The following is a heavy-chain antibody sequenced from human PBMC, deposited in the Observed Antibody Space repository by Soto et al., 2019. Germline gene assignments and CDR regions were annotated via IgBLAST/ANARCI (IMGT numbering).Heavy chain of an antibody. J-gene: IGHJ4*02. Sequence: GGSLRLSCAASGFTFRNHGMHWVRQAPGKGLEWVAVISYDEKTSYYADSAKGRFSISRDNSKNTLYLQMFSLRPEDTAVYFCAKSRGLYYDVLTGPDYWGPGTLVTVSS. CDR1: GFTFRNHG. V-gene: IGHV3-30*18. CDR2: ISYDEKTS. CDR3: AKSRGLYYDVLTGPDY. D-gene: IGHD3-9*01.